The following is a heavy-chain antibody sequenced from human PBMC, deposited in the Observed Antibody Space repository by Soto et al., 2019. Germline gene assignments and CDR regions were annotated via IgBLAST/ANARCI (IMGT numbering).Heavy chain of an antibody. V-gene: IGHV3-23*01. CDR2: ISGSGGST. CDR1: GFTFSSYA. J-gene: IGHJ4*02. CDR3: AKVNWGSWGCFDY. D-gene: IGHD7-27*01. Sequence: EVQLLESGGGLVQPGGSLRLSCAASGFTFSSYAMSWVRQAPGKGLEWVSAISGSGGSTYYADSVKGRFTISRDNSKNTLYMQMNSLRAEDTAVYYCAKVNWGSWGCFDYWGQGTLVTVSS.